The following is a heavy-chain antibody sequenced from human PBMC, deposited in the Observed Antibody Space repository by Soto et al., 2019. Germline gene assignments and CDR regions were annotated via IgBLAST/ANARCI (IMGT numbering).Heavy chain of an antibody. CDR3: ARDTGNFFDY. V-gene: IGHV1-18*01. Sequence: QVQLLQSGGQVKKPGASVKVSCKASGYTFTSYTISWVRQAPGQALERLRCIGPSSGNTHSARNLQGRVTTTTDTSTSTAYMELRSLRSDDTAVYYCARDTGNFFDYWGQGTLVTVSS. CDR2: IGPSSGNT. J-gene: IGHJ4*02. CDR1: GYTFTSYT.